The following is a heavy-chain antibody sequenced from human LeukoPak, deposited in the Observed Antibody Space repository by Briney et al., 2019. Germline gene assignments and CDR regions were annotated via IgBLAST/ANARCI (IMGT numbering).Heavy chain of an antibody. D-gene: IGHD6-19*01. CDR2: INHYNRNT. CDR3: ARGGGSGAFPDN. V-gene: IGHV1-18*01. J-gene: IGHJ4*02. Sequence: ASVSVSCKASVYTFRNYVITWVRQAPGQGLEWMGWINHYNRNTDSAENLQGRVTMTTDTSTNTAYMEVRSLRSDDAAVYYCARGGGSGAFPDNGGRGTLVTVSS. CDR1: VYTFRNYV.